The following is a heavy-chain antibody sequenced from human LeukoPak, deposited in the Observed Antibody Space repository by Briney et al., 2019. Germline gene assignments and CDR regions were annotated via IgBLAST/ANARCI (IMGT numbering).Heavy chain of an antibody. CDR3: ARGGEMATRYNWFDP. J-gene: IGHJ5*02. CDR1: GGTFSSYA. D-gene: IGHD5-24*01. Sequence: ASVKVSCKASGGTFSSYAISWVRQAPGQGLEWMGGIIPIFGTANYAQKFQGRVTITTDESTSTAYMELSSLRSEDTAVYYCARGGEMATRYNWFDPWGQGTLVTVSS. V-gene: IGHV1-69*05. CDR2: IIPIFGTA.